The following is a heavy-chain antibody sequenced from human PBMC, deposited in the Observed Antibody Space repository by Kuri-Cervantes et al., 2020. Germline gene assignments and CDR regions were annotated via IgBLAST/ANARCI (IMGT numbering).Heavy chain of an antibody. CDR1: GYTFTNYG. V-gene: IGHV1-18*01. CDR2: ISTYNGNT. J-gene: IGHJ6*02. CDR3: ARAGPRNYYGSGSYYNDYYYGMDV. D-gene: IGHD3-10*01. Sequence: ASVKVSCKASGYTFTNYGVHWVRQAPGQGPEWMGRISTYNGNTNYAQKFQGRVTMTTDTSTSAAYLELRSLTSDDTAVYYCARAGPRNYYGSGSYYNDYYYGMDVWGQGTTVTVSS.